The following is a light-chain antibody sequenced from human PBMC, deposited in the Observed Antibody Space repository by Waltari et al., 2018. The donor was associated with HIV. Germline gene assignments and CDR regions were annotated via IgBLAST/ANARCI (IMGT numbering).Light chain of an antibody. V-gene: IGKV2-28*01. CDR2: LGS. CDR1: QSLLHSTGKNY. J-gene: IGKJ4*01. Sequence: TQSPLSLPVIPGEPASISCRSSQSLLHSTGKNYLDWYLQKPGQSPQLLIYLGSNRASGVPDRFSGSGSGTDFTLTISSLQAEDVAVYYCQQYYSTPLTFGGGTKVEIK. CDR3: QQYYSTPLT.